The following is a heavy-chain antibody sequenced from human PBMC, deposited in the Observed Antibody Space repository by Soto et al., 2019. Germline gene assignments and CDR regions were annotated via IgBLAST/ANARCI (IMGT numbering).Heavy chain of an antibody. V-gene: IGHV3-21*01. D-gene: IGHD1-26*01. CDR2: ISSSSSYI. Sequence: GGSLRLSCAASGFTFSSYSMNWVRQAPGKGLEWVSSISSSSSYIYYADSVKGRFTISRDNAKNSLYLQMNSLRAEDTAVYYCARGRELSWFDPWGQGTLVTVSS. CDR3: ARGRELSWFDP. J-gene: IGHJ5*02. CDR1: GFTFSSYS.